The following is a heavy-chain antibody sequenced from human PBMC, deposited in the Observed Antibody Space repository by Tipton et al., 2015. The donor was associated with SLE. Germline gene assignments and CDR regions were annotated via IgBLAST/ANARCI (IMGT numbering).Heavy chain of an antibody. Sequence: GSLRLSCAASGFTFSSYAMSWVRQAPRKGLEWVSAISGSGGSTYYADSVKGRFTISRDNSKNTLYLQMNSLRAEDTAVYYCAREGYYYDSSGYYSDWFDPWGQGTLVTVSS. CDR1: GFTFSSYA. D-gene: IGHD3-22*01. J-gene: IGHJ5*02. CDR2: ISGSGGST. CDR3: AREGYYYDSSGYYSDWFDP. V-gene: IGHV3-23*01.